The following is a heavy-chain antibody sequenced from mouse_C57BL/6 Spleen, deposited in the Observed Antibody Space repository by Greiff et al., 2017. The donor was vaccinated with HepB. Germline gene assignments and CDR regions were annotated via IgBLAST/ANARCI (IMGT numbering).Heavy chain of an antibody. CDR3: ARRGPQATWFAY. J-gene: IGHJ3*01. D-gene: IGHD3-2*02. CDR1: GYTFTDYY. CDR2: INPNNGGT. Sequence: EVQLQQSGPELVKPGASVKISCKASGYTFTDYYMNWVNQSHGKSLEWIGDINPNNGGTSYNQKFKGKATLTVDKSSSTAYMELRSLTSEDSAVYYCARRGPQATWFAYWGQGTLVTASA. V-gene: IGHV1-26*01.